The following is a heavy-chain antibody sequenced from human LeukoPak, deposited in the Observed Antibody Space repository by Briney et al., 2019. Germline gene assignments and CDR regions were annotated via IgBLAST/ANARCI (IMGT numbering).Heavy chain of an antibody. CDR2: INPNSGGT. CDR1: GYTFTGYY. CDR3: ARVRYYYDSSGYYPPYYFDY. V-gene: IGHV1-2*02. J-gene: IGHJ4*02. Sequence: GASVKVSCKASGYTFTGYYMHWVRQAPGQGLEWMGWINPNSGGTNYAQKFQGRVTMTRDTSISTAYMELSRLRSDDTAVYYCARVRYYYDSSGYYPPYYFDYWGQGTLVTVSS. D-gene: IGHD3-22*01.